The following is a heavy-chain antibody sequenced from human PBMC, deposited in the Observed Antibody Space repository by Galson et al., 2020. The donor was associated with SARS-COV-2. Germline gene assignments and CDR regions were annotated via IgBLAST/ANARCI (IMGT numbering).Heavy chain of an antibody. V-gene: IGHV4-4*07. Sequence: SETLSLTCPVSGGHISSYYWSWIRQPAEKGLECIGRIYTSGSTHYNPSLKSRVTMSVDTSKNQFSLKLSSVTAADTAVYYCARDMGSSGWYGSFYYGMDVWGQGTTVTVSS. D-gene: IGHD6-19*01. J-gene: IGHJ6*02. CDR1: GGHISSYY. CDR3: ARDMGSSGWYGSFYYGMDV. CDR2: IYTSGST.